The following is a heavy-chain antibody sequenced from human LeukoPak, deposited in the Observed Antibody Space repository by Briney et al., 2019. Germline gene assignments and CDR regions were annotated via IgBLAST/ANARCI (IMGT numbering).Heavy chain of an antibody. J-gene: IGHJ4*02. CDR1: GFTFGDYA. D-gene: IGHD6-13*01. V-gene: IGHV3-30-3*01. Sequence: TGGSLRLSCTASGFTFGDYAMHWVRQAPGKGLEWVAVISYDGSNKYYADSVKGRFTISRDNSKNTLYLQMNSLRAEDTAVYYCARDPGAAAALDYWGQGTLVTVSS. CDR2: ISYDGSNK. CDR3: ARDPGAAAALDY.